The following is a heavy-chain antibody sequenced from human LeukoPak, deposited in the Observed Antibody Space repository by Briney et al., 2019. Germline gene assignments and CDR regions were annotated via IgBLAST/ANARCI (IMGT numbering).Heavy chain of an antibody. V-gene: IGHV4-34*01. CDR3: ARGVDYYGV. D-gene: IGHD3-10*01. Sequence: PSETLSLTCAVYGGSFSGYSWNWIRQPPVKGLEWIGEINHSGGTNYNPSLKSRVTISVDTSKKQFTLKLSSVTAADTAVYYCARGVDYYGVWGQGTLVTVSS. CDR2: INHSGGT. CDR1: GGSFSGYS. J-gene: IGHJ4*02.